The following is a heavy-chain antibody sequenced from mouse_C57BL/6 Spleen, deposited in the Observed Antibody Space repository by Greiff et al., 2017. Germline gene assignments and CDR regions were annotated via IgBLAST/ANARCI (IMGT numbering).Heavy chain of an antibody. D-gene: IGHD2-12*01. Sequence: EVKLVESEGGLVKPGGSLKLSCAASGFTFSSYAMSWVRQTPEKRLEWVATISDGGSYTYYPDNVKGRFTISRDNAKNNLYLQMSHLKSEDTAMYYCARDYDRYFDYWGQGTTLTVSS. J-gene: IGHJ2*01. V-gene: IGHV5-4*01. CDR3: ARDYDRYFDY. CDR2: ISDGGSYT. CDR1: GFTFSSYA.